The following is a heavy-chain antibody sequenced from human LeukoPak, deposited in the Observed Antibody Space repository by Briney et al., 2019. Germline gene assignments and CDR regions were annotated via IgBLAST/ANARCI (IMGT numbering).Heavy chain of an antibody. CDR3: AEVSNYYYYYGMDV. J-gene: IGHJ6*02. CDR2: ISGSGGST. Sequence: TGGSLRLSCAASGFTFSSYAMNWVRQAPGKGLEWVSGISGSGGSTNYADSVKGRFTISRDSSKNTLYLQMNSLRAEDTAVYYCAEVSNYYYYYGMDVWGQGTTVTVSS. V-gene: IGHV3-23*01. CDR1: GFTFSSYA.